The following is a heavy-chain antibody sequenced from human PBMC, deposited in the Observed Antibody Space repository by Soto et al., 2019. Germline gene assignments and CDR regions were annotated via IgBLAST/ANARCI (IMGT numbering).Heavy chain of an antibody. Sequence: QVQLVQSGAEVKKSGASVKVSCKASGYSFTGYYIHWVRQAPGQGFEWMGEISPNSGGTKYAQKFQGRVTMTRDTSITTVYMDLSNLSPDDTAVYYCAKGRSGDVGVFYWGQGTLVTVYS. J-gene: IGHJ4*02. V-gene: IGHV1-2*02. CDR2: ISPNSGGT. D-gene: IGHD1-26*01. CDR1: GYSFTGYY. CDR3: AKGRSGDVGVFY.